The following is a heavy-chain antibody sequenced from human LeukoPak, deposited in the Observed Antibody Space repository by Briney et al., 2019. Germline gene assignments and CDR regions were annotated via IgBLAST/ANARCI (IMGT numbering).Heavy chain of an antibody. V-gene: IGHV1-58*02. J-gene: IGHJ6*02. CDR2: IVVGSGNT. Sequence: SVKVSCNASGFTFTSSAMQWVRQARGQRLEWIGWIVVGSGNTNYAQKFQDRVTITRDMSTSTAYMELSSLRSEDTAVYYCAADRPRVGGSFDYYYYYGMDVWGQGTTVTVSS. CDR1: GFTFTSSA. D-gene: IGHD1-26*01. CDR3: AADRPRVGGSFDYYYYYGMDV.